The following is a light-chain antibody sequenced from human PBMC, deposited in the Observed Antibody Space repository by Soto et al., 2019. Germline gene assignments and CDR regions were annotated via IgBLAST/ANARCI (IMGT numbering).Light chain of an antibody. V-gene: IGKV1-5*01. CDR3: QQYVKYPVT. CDR1: QGISTF. CDR2: DAS. J-gene: IGKJ1*01. Sequence: DIQMTQSPSSLSASVGDGVTITCRASQGISTFLNWYQHKPGKAPKLLISDASSFQSGVPSRFSGSGSGTEFTLTISSLQPDDFATYVCQQYVKYPVTFGQGTKVDIK.